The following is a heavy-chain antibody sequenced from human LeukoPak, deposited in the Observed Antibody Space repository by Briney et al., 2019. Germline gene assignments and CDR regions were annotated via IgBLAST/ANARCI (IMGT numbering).Heavy chain of an antibody. D-gene: IGHD4-17*01. CDR3: ARSDSDDYGDYFDY. J-gene: IGHJ4*02. CDR1: GYTFTGYY. V-gene: IGHV1-2*02. CDR2: INPNSGGT. Sequence: ASVKVSCKASGYTFTGYYMHWVRQAPGQGLEWMGWINPNSGGTNYAQKFQGRVTMTRDTSISTAYMELSRLRPDDTAVYYYARSDSDDYGDYFDYWGQGTLVTVSS.